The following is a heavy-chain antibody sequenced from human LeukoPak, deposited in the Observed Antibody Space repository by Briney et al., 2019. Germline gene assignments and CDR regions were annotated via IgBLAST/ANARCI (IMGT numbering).Heavy chain of an antibody. D-gene: IGHD5-18*01. CDR3: ATVLHTSMTTWAAFDT. J-gene: IGHJ3*02. CDR1: GLTLSNFA. V-gene: IGHV3-23*01. CDR2: LSASGGGT. Sequence: PGGALRLSCAASGLTLSNFAMSWVRQTPGKGLGWVSALSASGGGTFYATSVKGRFTISRDNSKNTVSLQMNSLRAEDTALYYCATVLHTSMTTWAAFDTWGQGTMVTVSS.